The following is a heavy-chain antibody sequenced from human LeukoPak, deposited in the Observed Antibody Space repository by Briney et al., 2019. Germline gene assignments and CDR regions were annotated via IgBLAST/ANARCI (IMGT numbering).Heavy chain of an antibody. CDR1: GGSFSGYY. V-gene: IGHV4-34*01. CDR3: ASAYDSSGYYGGDY. CDR2: INHSGST. Sequence: SETLSLTCAVHGGSFSGYYWSWIRQPPAKGLEWIGEINHSGSTNYNPSLKSRVTISVDTSKNQYSLKLSSVTAADTAVYYCASAYDSSGYYGGDYWGQGTLVTVSS. D-gene: IGHD3-22*01. J-gene: IGHJ4*02.